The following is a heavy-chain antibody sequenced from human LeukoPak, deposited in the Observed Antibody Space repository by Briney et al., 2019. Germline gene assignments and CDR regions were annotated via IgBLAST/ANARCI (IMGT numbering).Heavy chain of an antibody. J-gene: IGHJ4*02. CDR1: GFTFSSYA. D-gene: IGHD6-19*01. CDR2: IKSKTDGGTT. Sequence: GGSLRLSCAASGFTFSSYAMSWVRQAPGKGLEWVGRIKSKTDGGTTDYGAPVKGRFSISRDDSKDTMFLQMNSLKTEDTAIYYCTTRPVAGFTPYWGQGTLVTVSS. V-gene: IGHV3-15*01. CDR3: TTRPVAGFTPY.